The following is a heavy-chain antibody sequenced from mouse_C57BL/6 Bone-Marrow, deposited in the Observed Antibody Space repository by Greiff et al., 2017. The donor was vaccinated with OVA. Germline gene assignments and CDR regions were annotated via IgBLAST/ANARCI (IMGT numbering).Heavy chain of an antibody. CDR3: ARKGLWGFAY. Sequence: QVQLQQSGPGLVQPSQSLSITCTVSGFSLTSYGVHWVRQSPGKGLEWLGVIWSGGSTDYNAAFISRLSISKDNSKSQVFFKMNSLQADDTAIYYCARKGLWGFAYWGQGTLVTVSA. D-gene: IGHD1-1*02. CDR1: GFSLTSYG. CDR2: IWSGGST. J-gene: IGHJ3*01. V-gene: IGHV2-2*01.